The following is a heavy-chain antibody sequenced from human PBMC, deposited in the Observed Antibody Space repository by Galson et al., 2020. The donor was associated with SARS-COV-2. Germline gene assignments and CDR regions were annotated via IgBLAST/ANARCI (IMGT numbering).Heavy chain of an antibody. CDR3: ARHVPYQLSPGGMDV. V-gene: IGHV4-59*08. D-gene: IGHD2-2*01. Sequence: ETSETLSLTCTVSGGSMTYNYWTWIRQPPGKRLEWIGNIYYSGSTNYNPSLKSRLTLSVDTSQNQFSLRLSSVTAADTAVYYCARHVPYQLSPGGMDVGGQGTTVTVSS. J-gene: IGHJ6*02. CDR2: IYYSGST. CDR1: GGSMTYNY.